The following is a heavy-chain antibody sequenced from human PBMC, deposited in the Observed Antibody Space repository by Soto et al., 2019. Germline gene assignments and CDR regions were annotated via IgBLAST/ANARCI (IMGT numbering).Heavy chain of an antibody. J-gene: IGHJ6*03. V-gene: IGHV4-34*01. Sequence: QVQLQQWGAGLLKPSETLSLTCAVYGGSFSGYYWSWIRQPPGKGLEWIGEINHSGSTNYNPSLKSRVTISVDTSKNQFSLKLSSVTAADTAVYYCALLWFGEFIEPYYYYMDVWGKGTTVTVSS. CDR3: ALLWFGEFIEPYYYYMDV. CDR2: INHSGST. D-gene: IGHD3-10*01. CDR1: GGSFSGYY.